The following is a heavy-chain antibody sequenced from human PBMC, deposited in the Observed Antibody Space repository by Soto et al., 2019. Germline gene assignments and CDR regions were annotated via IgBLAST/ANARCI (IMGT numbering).Heavy chain of an antibody. Sequence: PSETLPLTCTVSGVSISSNTYYWGWIRQPPGKGLDWIGSVSYSGNTYYNPSLKTRVTISVDTSKNQFSLILSSVTAADTAVYYCARQVRVVGNHFDSGSGWFDPWGQGTLVTVSS. CDR2: VSYSGNT. J-gene: IGHJ5*02. CDR1: GVSISSNTYY. CDR3: ARQVRVVGNHFDSGSGWFDP. V-gene: IGHV4-39*01. D-gene: IGHD3-10*01.